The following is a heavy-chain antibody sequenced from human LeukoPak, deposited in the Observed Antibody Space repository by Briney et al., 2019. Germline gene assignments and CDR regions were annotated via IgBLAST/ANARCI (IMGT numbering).Heavy chain of an antibody. Sequence: GASVKVSCKASGYTFTSYDINWVRQATGQGLEWMGWMNPNSGNTGYAQKFQGRVTMTRNTSISTAYMELSSLRSEDTAVYYCARAEQNYYYDSSGYYYYWGQGTLVTVSS. CDR3: ARAEQNYYYDSSGYYYY. CDR2: MNPNSGNT. D-gene: IGHD3-22*01. J-gene: IGHJ4*02. V-gene: IGHV1-8*01. CDR1: GYTFTSYD.